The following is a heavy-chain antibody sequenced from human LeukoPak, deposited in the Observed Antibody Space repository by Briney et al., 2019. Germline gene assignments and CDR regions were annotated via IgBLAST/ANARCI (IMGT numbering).Heavy chain of an antibody. CDR1: GFTFSSYA. D-gene: IGHD4-17*01. CDR3: AGDHGDYGGHFDY. V-gene: IGHV3-48*03. J-gene: IGHJ4*02. CDR2: ISSSGSTI. Sequence: GGSLRLSCAASGFTFSSYAMHWVRQAPGKGPEWLSYISSSGSTIKYTDSVKGRFTISRDNAKNSLYLQMNSLRAEDTAVYYCAGDHGDYGGHFDYWGQGTLVTVSS.